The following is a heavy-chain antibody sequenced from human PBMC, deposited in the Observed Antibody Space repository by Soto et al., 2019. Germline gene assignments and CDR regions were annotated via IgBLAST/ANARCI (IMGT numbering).Heavy chain of an antibody. J-gene: IGHJ6*02. D-gene: IGHD6-19*01. CDR2: IGAGGGT. V-gene: IGHV3-23*01. Sequence: GALRLSCAASGFTFSSYGMPWVRQDTGKGLEWVSTIGAGGGTYYADSVKGRFTISRDNSKNTLYLQMNSLRAEDTAVYYCAKVPHSGWSRASYYGMDVWGQGTTVTVSS. CDR1: GFTFSSYG. CDR3: AKVPHSGWSRASYYGMDV.